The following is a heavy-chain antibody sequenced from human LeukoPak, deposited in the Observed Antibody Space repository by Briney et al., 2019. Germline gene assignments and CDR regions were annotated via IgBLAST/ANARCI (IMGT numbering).Heavy chain of an antibody. CDR1: GYSISIGYY. CDR3: ARETIGNYISDY. CDR2: IYHNGDT. D-gene: IGHD1-7*01. J-gene: IGHJ4*02. V-gene: IGHV4-38-2*02. Sequence: SETLSLTCTVSGYSISIGYYWGWVRQPPGKGLEYIGNIYHNGDTYYNPSLKSRVTISVDTSKNQFSLRLNSVTAADTAAYYCARETIGNYISDYWGQGTLVTVSS.